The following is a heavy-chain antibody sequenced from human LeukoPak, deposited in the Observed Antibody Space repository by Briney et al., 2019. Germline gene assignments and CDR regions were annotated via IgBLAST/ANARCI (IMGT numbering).Heavy chain of an antibody. V-gene: IGHV3-33*01. D-gene: IGHD6-19*01. J-gene: IGHJ4*02. CDR3: ARDNPSGGSSGWTGLDY. CDR1: GLTFSSYG. Sequence: PRGSLRLSCAASGLTFSSYGMHWVRQAPGKGLEWVAVVWYDGSNKNYVDSVKGRFTISRDNSKNTLYLEMKSLRAEDTAVYYCARDNPSGGSSGWTGLDYWGQGTLVTVST. CDR2: VWYDGSNK.